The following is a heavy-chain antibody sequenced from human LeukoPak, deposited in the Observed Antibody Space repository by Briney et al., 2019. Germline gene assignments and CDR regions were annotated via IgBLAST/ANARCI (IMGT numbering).Heavy chain of an antibody. CDR3: ATDSYQRGGGYYRY. CDR1: GNTLTELS. D-gene: IGHD3-3*01. Sequence: ASVKVSCKVSGNTLTELSMHWVRQAPGKGLEWMGGFDPEDGETIYAQKFQGRVTMTEDTSTDTAHMELSSLRSEDTAVYYCATDSYQRGGGYYRYWGQGTLVTVSP. CDR2: FDPEDGET. V-gene: IGHV1-24*01. J-gene: IGHJ4*02.